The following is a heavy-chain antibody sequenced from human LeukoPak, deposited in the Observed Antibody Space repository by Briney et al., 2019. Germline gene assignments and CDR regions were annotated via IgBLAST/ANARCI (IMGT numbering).Heavy chain of an antibody. D-gene: IGHD3-3*01. CDR2: IYYSGST. CDR3: ASRSSIWSGYQDTLYYFDS. CDR1: GGTISSSTYY. Sequence: SETLSLTCTVSGGTISSSTYYWGWIRQPPGKGLEWIGSIYYSGSTYYNPSLKSRVTISVDTSKNQFSLKLSSVTAADTAVYYCASRSSIWSGYQDTLYYFDSWGQGTLVTVSS. J-gene: IGHJ4*02. V-gene: IGHV4-39*01.